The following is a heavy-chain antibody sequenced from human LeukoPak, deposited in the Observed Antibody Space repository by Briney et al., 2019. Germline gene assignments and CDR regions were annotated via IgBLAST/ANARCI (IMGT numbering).Heavy chain of an antibody. CDR3: ARVWSAFDV. CDR1: GFTFSTYG. Sequence: GGSLRLSCATSGFTFSTYGIHWVRQAPGKGLEWVAVIWPDGSNKYYADSVKGRFTISRDNSKNTLYLQMNSLRAEDTTVYYCARVWSAFDVWGQGTMVTVSS. J-gene: IGHJ3*01. CDR2: IWPDGSNK. V-gene: IGHV3-33*01. D-gene: IGHD3-3*01.